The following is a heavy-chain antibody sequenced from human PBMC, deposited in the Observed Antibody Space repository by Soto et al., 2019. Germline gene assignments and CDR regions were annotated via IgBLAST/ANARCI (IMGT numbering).Heavy chain of an antibody. J-gene: IGHJ4*02. CDR3: ARRAVVTPKGFDY. V-gene: IGHV4-39*01. D-gene: IGHD2-15*01. CDR2: IYYSGST. CDR1: GGSISSSGYY. Sequence: PSETLSLTCTVSGGSISSSGYYWGWIRQPPGKGLEWIGNIYYSGSTYYNPSLKSRVTISVDTSKNQFSLKLSSVTAADTAVYYCARRAVVTPKGFDYWGQGTLVTVSS.